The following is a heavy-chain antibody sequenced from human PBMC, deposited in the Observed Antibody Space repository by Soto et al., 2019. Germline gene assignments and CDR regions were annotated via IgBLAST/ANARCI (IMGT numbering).Heavy chain of an antibody. CDR1: GGSISSGYYY. CDR2: IYYIGST. D-gene: IGHD3-3*01. Sequence: PSETLSLTGTVSGGSISSGYYYWSWIRQPPGKGLEWIGYIYYIGSTYYNPSLKSRVTISVDTSKNQFSLKLSSVTAADTAVYYCSVNNSCDFWSGYPGVRLYYEGMDGCGQGTTVTLSS. J-gene: IGHJ6*02. V-gene: IGHV4-30-4*01. CDR3: SVNNSCDFWSGYPGVRLYYEGMDG.